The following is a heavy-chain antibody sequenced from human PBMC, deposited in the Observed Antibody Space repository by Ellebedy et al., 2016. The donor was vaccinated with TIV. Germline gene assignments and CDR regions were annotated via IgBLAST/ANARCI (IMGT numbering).Heavy chain of an antibody. J-gene: IGHJ3*01. CDR1: GYTFTTYG. CDR3: ARDRGYVPDTFDV. V-gene: IGHV1-18*01. Sequence: ASVKVSXXASGYTFTTYGISWVRQAPGQGLEWMGWISTFSAETHSAQNIQGRVTMTTDTSTNTAYMELRSLGSDDTAVYYCARDRGYVPDTFDVWGQGTMVTVSS. CDR2: ISTFSAET. D-gene: IGHD3-10*01.